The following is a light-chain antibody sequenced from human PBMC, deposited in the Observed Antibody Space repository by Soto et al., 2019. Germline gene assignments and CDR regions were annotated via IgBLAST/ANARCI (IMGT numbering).Light chain of an antibody. CDR2: EVN. Sequence: QSALTQPASVSGSPGQTITFSCTGTSSDIGSFNLVSWYQQHPGKAPKLMIYEVNKRPSGVSDRFSGSKSGNTASLTISGLQAEDEADYYCQSSDSSLNVFGTGTKVTVL. CDR3: QSSDSSLNV. V-gene: IGLV2-14*02. J-gene: IGLJ1*01. CDR1: SSDIGSFNL.